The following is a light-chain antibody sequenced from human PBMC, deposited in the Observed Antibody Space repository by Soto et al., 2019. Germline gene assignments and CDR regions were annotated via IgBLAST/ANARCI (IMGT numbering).Light chain of an antibody. Sequence: QSALTQPAAVSGSLGQSISISCSGSGSDIGNYNLVSWYQQQPGKVPRLIIYEVNKGPSGVSNRFSGSKSGNTASLTISDLQPDDECLYYCCSYAGSSLWMFGGGTKLTVL. CDR2: EVN. CDR1: GSDIGNYNL. V-gene: IGLV2-23*02. CDR3: CSYAGSSLWM. J-gene: IGLJ3*02.